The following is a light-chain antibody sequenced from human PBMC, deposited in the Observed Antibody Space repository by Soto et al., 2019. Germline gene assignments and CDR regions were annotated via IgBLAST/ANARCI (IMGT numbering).Light chain of an antibody. CDR3: QQSYSTTST. J-gene: IGKJ5*01. V-gene: IGKV1-39*01. CDR1: QSISSY. CDR2: ASS. Sequence: DIQMTQSPSSLSASVGDRVTITCRASQSISSYLNWYQQKPGKAPKLLIYASSSLQSGVPSRFSVSGSETHFTLTISSLQPEDFATYYCQQSYSTTSTFGQGTRLEIK.